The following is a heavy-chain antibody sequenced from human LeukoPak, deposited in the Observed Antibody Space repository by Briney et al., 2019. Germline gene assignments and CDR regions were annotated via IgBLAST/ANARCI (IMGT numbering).Heavy chain of an antibody. Sequence: QSGGSLRLSCAASGFIFSSYAMSWVRQAPGKGLEWVSSLSGSGISTYYADSVKGRFTISRDNAKNSLYLQMNSLRAEDTAVYYCARSDVAVYYYYYGMDVWGQGTTVTVSS. J-gene: IGHJ6*02. D-gene: IGHD6-19*01. CDR3: ARSDVAVYYYYYGMDV. CDR1: GFIFSSYA. CDR2: LSGSGIST. V-gene: IGHV3-23*01.